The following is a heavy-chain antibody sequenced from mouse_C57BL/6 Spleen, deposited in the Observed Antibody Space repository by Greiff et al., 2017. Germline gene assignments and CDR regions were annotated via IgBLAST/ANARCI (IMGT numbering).Heavy chain of an antibody. V-gene: IGHV5-9-1*02. CDR3: TREGKPYYYGSREAWFAY. Sequence: EVQGVESGEGLAKPGGSLKLSCAASGFTFSSYAMSWVRQTPEKRLEWVAYISSGGDYIYYADTVKGRFTISRDNARNTLYLQMSSLKSEDTAMYYCTREGKPYYYGSREAWFAYWGQGTLVTVSA. J-gene: IGHJ3*01. D-gene: IGHD1-1*01. CDR2: ISSGGDYI. CDR1: GFTFSSYA.